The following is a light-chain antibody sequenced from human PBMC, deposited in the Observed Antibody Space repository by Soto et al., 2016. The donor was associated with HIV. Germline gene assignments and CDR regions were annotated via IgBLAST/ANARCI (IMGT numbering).Light chain of an antibody. CDR1: KLGNKY. J-gene: IGLJ2*01. CDR2: QDN. V-gene: IGLV3-1*01. CDR3: QAWDSSTVV. Sequence: SYELTQPPSVSVSPGQTASISCSGNKLGNKYTSWYQQEPGQSPVLVIYQDNKRPSGIPERFSGSNSGNTATLTISGTQAMDEADYYCQAWDSSTVVFGEGTKLTVL.